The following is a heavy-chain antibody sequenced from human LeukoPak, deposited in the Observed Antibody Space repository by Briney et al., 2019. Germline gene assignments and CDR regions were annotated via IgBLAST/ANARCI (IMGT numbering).Heavy chain of an antibody. CDR1: GGSISSGGYY. CDR2: IYHSGST. J-gene: IGHJ6*02. V-gene: IGHV4-30-2*01. CDR3: ARLHGDYGAVLPGRLDYSGMDV. Sequence: SQTPSLTCTVSGGSISSGGYYWSWIRQPPGKGLEWIGYIYHSGSTYYNPSLKSRVTISVDRSKNQFSLKLSSVTAADTAVYYCARLHGDYGAVLPGRLDYSGMDVWGQGTTVTVSS. D-gene: IGHD4-17*01.